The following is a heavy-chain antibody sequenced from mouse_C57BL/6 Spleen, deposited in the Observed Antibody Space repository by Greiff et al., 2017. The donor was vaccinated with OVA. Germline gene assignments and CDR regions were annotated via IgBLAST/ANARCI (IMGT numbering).Heavy chain of an antibody. J-gene: IGHJ4*01. CDR1: GFTITDYY. Sequence: EVQLQQSGAELVKPGASVKLSCTASGFTITDYYMHWVKQRTEQGLEWLGRIDPEDGETKSAPKFQGKATITAETTANTAYLQLSSLTSEDTAVYYCARLLDSNYWGYYDMDYWGKGTSVTVSS. CDR2: IDPEDGET. D-gene: IGHD2-5*01. V-gene: IGHV14-2*01. CDR3: ARLLDSNYWGYYDMDY.